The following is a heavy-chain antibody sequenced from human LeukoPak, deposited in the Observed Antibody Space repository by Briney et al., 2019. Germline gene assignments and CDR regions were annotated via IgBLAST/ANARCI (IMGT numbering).Heavy chain of an antibody. CDR1: GYTFTGYY. Sequence: GASVKVSCKASGYTFTGYYMHWVRQAPGQGLEWMGWINPNSGGTNYAQKFQGRVTMTRNTSISTAYMELSSLRSEDTAVYYCARGWLLYDYYYYGMDVWGQGTTVTVSS. CDR3: ARGWLLYDYYYYGMDV. J-gene: IGHJ6*02. V-gene: IGHV1-2*02. CDR2: INPNSGGT. D-gene: IGHD3-9*01.